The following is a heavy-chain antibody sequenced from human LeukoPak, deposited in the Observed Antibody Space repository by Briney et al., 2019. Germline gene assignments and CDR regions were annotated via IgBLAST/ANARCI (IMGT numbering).Heavy chain of an antibody. D-gene: IGHD1-26*01. CDR2: ISSSGSGGNT. Sequence: PGGSLRLSCVASGVTLSNYAMSWARQAPGKGLEWVSGISSSGSGGNTYYADSVKGRFTISRDNAKNTLYLQMNSLRAEDTAVYYCARDLGGRSGYWGQGTLVTVSS. J-gene: IGHJ4*02. V-gene: IGHV3-23*01. CDR3: ARDLGGRSGY. CDR1: GVTLSNYA.